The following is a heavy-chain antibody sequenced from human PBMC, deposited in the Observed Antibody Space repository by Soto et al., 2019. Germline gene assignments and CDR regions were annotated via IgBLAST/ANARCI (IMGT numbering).Heavy chain of an antibody. J-gene: IGHJ3*02. V-gene: IGHV4-28*03. D-gene: IGHD2-2*01. CDR2: IYYSGSA. CDR3: ARGDYAKAFDI. CDR1: GYSISSSNW. Sequence: QVQLQESGPGLVKPSDTLSLICAVSGYSISSSNWWGWIRQPPGKGLEWLGNIYYSGSAYYNPSLKRRVTMSVDTSKNQFSLKLTYVTAVDTAVYYCARGDYAKAFDIWGQGTTFTVSS.